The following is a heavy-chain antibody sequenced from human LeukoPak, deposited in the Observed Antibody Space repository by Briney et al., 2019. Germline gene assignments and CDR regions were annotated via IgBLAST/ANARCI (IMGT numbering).Heavy chain of an antibody. CDR2: VSSSGSTI. V-gene: IGHV3-48*03. CDR1: GFTFSSYE. Sequence: GGSLRLSCAASGFTFSSYEMNWVRQAPGKGLEWVSYVSSSGSTIYYADSVKGRFTISRDNAKNSLYLQVNSLRAEDTAVYFCARVSSGITHNDWGQGTLVTVSS. J-gene: IGHJ4*02. D-gene: IGHD3-10*01. CDR3: ARVSSGITHND.